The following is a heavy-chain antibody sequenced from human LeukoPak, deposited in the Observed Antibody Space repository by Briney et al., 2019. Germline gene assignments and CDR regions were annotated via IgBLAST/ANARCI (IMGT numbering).Heavy chain of an antibody. CDR2: INPNSGGT. D-gene: IGHD2-2*01. V-gene: IGHV1-2*02. J-gene: IGHJ5*02. CDR3: ASFPPLGYCSSTSCYNWFDP. CDR1: GYTFTGYY. Sequence: ASVKLSCKASGYTFTGYYMHWVRQAPGQGLEWMGWINPNSGGTNYAQKFQGRVTMTRDTSISTAYMELSRLRSDDTAVYYCASFPPLGYCSSTSCYNWFDPWGQGTLVTVSS.